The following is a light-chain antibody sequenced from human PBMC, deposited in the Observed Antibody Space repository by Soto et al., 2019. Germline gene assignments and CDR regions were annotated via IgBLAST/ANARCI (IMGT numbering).Light chain of an antibody. J-gene: IGKJ1*01. V-gene: IGKV3-15*01. CDR3: QQYSNSRT. CDR1: QSISRS. Sequence: EIVLKQSAAILSVSPGERATLSFRASQSISRSLAWYQQKPGQAPRLLISDASTRATGIPARFSGSGSGTEFTLTISSLQSEDFAVYYCQQYSNSRTFCQGTKVDIK. CDR2: DAS.